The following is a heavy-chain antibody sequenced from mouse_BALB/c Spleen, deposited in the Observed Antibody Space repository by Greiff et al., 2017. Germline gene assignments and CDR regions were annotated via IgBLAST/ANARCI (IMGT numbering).Heavy chain of an antibody. V-gene: IGHV3-2*02. Sequence: EVKLQESGPGLVKPSQSLSLTCTVTGYSITSDYAWNWIRQFPGNKLEWMGYISYSGSTSYNPSLKSRISITRDTSKNQFFLQLNSVTTEDTATYYCARDYRYDWFAYWGQGTLVTVSA. J-gene: IGHJ3*01. D-gene: IGHD2-14*01. CDR1: GYSITSDYA. CDR3: ARDYRYDWFAY. CDR2: ISYSGST.